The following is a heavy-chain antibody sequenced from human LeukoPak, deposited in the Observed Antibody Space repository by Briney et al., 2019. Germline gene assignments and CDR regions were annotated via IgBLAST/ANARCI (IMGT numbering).Heavy chain of an antibody. Sequence: SETLSLTCTVSGDSISSSSYYWGWIRQPPGKGLEWIGSIYYSGSTYYSPSLKSRLTISVDTSKNQFSLRLTSVTAEDTAVYYCASAPRRGSIGGLDYWGQGILVTVSS. J-gene: IGHJ4*02. V-gene: IGHV4-39*01. CDR3: ASAPRRGSIGGLDY. D-gene: IGHD3-10*01. CDR1: GDSISSSSYY. CDR2: IYYSGST.